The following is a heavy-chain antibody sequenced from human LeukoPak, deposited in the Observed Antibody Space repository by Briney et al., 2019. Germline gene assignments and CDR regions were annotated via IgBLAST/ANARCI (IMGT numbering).Heavy chain of an antibody. CDR1: GGSISSSSYY. CDR3: ARYYSSSAFDY. CDR2: IYYSGST. Sequence: PSETLSLTCTVSGGSISSSSYYWGWIRQPPGKGLEWIGSIYYSGSTYYNPSLKSRVTISVDTSKNQFSLKLSSVTAADTAVYYCARYYSSSAFDYWGQGTLVTVSS. V-gene: IGHV4-39*07. J-gene: IGHJ4*02. D-gene: IGHD6-13*01.